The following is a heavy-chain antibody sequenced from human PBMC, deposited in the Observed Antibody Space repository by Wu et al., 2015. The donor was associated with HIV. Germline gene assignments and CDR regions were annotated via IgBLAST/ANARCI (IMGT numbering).Heavy chain of an antibody. J-gene: IGHJ4*02. Sequence: QVQLVQSGAEVKKPGSSVKVSCKASGGIFSNYAINWVRQAPGQGLEWMGRIIPIFPTTNYAQKFQGRVTITADESTSTAYMELSSLRSEDTAVYYCARASPGRDGYNSFDYWGQGTLVTVSS. CDR2: IIPIFPTT. CDR3: ARASPGRDGYNSFDY. CDR1: GGIFSNYA. V-gene: IGHV1-69*13. D-gene: IGHD5-24*01.